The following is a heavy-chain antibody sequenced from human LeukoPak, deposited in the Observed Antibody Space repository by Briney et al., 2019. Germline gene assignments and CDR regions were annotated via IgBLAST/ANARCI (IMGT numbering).Heavy chain of an antibody. CDR2: ISGSGGST. D-gene: IGHD4-17*01. CDR3: AKTMTTVTIDY. J-gene: IGHJ4*02. Sequence: PSETLSLTCTVSGYSISSGYYWGWIRQPPGKGLEWVSAISGSGGSTYYADSVKGRFTISRDNSKNTLYLQMNSLRAEDTAVYYCAKTMTTVTIDYWGQGTLVTVSS. V-gene: IGHV3-23*01. CDR1: GYSISSGYY.